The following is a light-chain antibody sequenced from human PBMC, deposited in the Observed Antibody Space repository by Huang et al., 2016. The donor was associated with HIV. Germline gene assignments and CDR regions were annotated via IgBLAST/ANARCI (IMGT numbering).Light chain of an antibody. J-gene: IGKJ3*01. CDR3: QQYNNLPT. Sequence: DIQMTQSPSSLSASVGDRVTITCQASQDISNYLNWYQQKPGKAPKVLIYEAPNLETGVPSRFSGSGSGTDVTFTISSLQPEDIATYYCQQYNNLPTFGPGTKVHIK. CDR1: QDISNY. CDR2: EAP. V-gene: IGKV1-33*01.